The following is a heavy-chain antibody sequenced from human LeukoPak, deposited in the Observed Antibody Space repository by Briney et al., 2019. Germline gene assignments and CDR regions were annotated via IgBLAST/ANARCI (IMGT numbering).Heavy chain of an antibody. V-gene: IGHV1-2*02. Sequence: ASVKVSCKASGYTFTGHYMHWVRQAPGQGLEWMGWINPNSGGTNYAQKFQGRVTMTRDTSISTAYMELSRLRSDDTAVYYCARVFAGDWHDIVVVPAADPDAFDIWGQGTMVTVSS. CDR2: INPNSGGT. J-gene: IGHJ3*02. CDR1: GYTFTGHY. CDR3: ARVFAGDWHDIVVVPAADPDAFDI. D-gene: IGHD2-2*01.